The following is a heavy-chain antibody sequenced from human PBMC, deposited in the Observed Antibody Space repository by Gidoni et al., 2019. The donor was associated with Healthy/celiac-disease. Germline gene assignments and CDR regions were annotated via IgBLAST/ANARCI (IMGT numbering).Heavy chain of an antibody. Sequence: ASGFTFSSYSMNWVRQAPGKGLEWVSSISGSSRYIYYADSVKGRFTISRDNAKNSLYLQMNSLRAEDTAVYYCAREGYGDYDWYFDLWGRGTLVTVSS. CDR1: GFTFSSYS. D-gene: IGHD4-17*01. CDR3: AREGYGDYDWYFDL. V-gene: IGHV3-21*01. CDR2: ISGSSRYI. J-gene: IGHJ2*01.